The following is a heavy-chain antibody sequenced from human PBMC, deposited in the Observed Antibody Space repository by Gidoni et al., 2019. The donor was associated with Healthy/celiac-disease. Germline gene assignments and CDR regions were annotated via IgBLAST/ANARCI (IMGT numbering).Heavy chain of an antibody. V-gene: IGHV3-30-3*01. CDR1: GFTFSSYA. D-gene: IGHD1-26*01. CDR3: ARVDPWEPTGGMDV. CDR2: ISYDGSNK. Sequence: QVQLVESGGGVVQPGRSLRLSCAASGFTFSSYAMHWVRQAPGKGLEWVAVISYDGSNKYYADSVKGRFTISRDNSKNTLYLQMNSLRAEDTAVYYCARVDPWEPTGGMDVWGQGTTVTVSS. J-gene: IGHJ6*02.